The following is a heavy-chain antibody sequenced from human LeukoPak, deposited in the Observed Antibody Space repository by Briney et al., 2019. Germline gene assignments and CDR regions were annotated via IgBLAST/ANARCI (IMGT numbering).Heavy chain of an antibody. Sequence: PSETLSLTCTVSGYSINSGYYWGWIRQPPGKGLEWIGSIYHSGSTYYNPSLKSRVTISVDTSKNQFSLRVSSVTAADTAEYYCAKGESSRPMFHFDYWGQGNLGTVSS. CDR2: IYHSGST. CDR3: AKGESSRPMFHFDY. J-gene: IGHJ4*02. CDR1: GYSINSGYY. D-gene: IGHD6-13*01. V-gene: IGHV4-38-2*02.